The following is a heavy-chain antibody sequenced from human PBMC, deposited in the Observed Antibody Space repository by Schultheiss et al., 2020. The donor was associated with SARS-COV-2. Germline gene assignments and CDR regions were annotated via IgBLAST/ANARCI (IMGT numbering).Heavy chain of an antibody. J-gene: IGHJ4*02. V-gene: IGHV1-18*01. Sequence: ASVKVSCKASGYVFMNFGITWVRLAPGQGLEWMGWISAYNGNTNYAQKLQGRVTMTTDTSTSTAYMELRSLRSDDTAVYYCARDGDYDILTYDYWGQGTLVTVSS. CDR3: ARDGDYDILTYDY. D-gene: IGHD3-9*01. CDR2: ISAYNGNT. CDR1: GYVFMNFG.